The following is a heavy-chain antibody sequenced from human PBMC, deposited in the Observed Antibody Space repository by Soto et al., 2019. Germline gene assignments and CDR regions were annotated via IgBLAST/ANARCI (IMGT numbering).Heavy chain of an antibody. CDR3: ARHRGLLQPRYYYYYGMDV. D-gene: IGHD1-1*01. CDR2: IYPGDSDT. CDR1: GYSFTSYW. Sequence: PVESLKISGKGSGYSFTSYWIGWVLQIPGKGLEWMGIIYPGDSDTRYSPSFQGQVTISADKSISTAYLQWSSLKASDTAMYYCARHRGLLQPRYYYYYGMDVWGQGTTVTVSS. J-gene: IGHJ6*02. V-gene: IGHV5-51*01.